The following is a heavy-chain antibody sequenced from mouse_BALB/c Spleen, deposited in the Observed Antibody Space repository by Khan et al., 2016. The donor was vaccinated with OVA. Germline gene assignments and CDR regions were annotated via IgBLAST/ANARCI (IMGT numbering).Heavy chain of an antibody. CDR3: ARPTYYSCTRAH. V-gene: IGHV9-3-1*01. Sequence: QIQLVQSGPELKKPGETVKISCKASGYTFTNYGMNWVKQSPGKTLQWLGWINTYTGEPTYADDFTGRFAFSLETSASTAYLQINNLQNEDTATXICARPTYYSCTRAHWGQGTSGTVSS. CDR2: INTYTGEP. J-gene: IGHJ4*01. CDR1: GYTFTNYG. D-gene: IGHD2-10*01.